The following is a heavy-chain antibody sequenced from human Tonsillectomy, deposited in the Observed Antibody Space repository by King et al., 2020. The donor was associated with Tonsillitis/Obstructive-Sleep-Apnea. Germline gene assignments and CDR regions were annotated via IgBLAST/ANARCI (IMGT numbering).Heavy chain of an antibody. Sequence: QLVQSGAEVKKPGASVKVSCKASGYTFTTYYIHWVRQAPGQGLEWMGIINPGTDSTNYAQKFQGRITMTRDTSTSTVYMELISLRSEDAAVYYCARSYFWYMDVWGKGTTVTVSS. CDR3: ARSYFWYMDV. CDR1: GYTFTTYY. V-gene: IGHV1-46*01. CDR2: INPGTDST. J-gene: IGHJ6*03.